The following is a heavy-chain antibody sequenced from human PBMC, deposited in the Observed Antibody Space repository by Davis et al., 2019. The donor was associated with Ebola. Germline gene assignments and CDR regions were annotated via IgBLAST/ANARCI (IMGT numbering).Heavy chain of an antibody. V-gene: IGHV3-64D*06. CDR3: VKTQFLEWSYGMDV. J-gene: IGHJ6*02. CDR1: GFPFSTYT. D-gene: IGHD3-3*01. CDR2: ISSSGDST. Sequence: GGSLRLSCLASGFPFSTYTMHWVRQAPGKGLKYVSAISSSGDSTYYADSVKGRFTISRDNSKNTLYLQMSSLRAEDTAVYYCVKTQFLEWSYGMDVWGQGTTVTVSS.